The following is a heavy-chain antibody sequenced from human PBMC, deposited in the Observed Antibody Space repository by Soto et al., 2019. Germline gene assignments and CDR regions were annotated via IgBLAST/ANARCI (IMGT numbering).Heavy chain of an antibody. V-gene: IGHV4-59*01. J-gene: IGHJ3*02. D-gene: IGHD3-22*01. CDR3: ASLTYYYDSSGYDVHAFDI. CDR1: GGSISSYY. CDR2: IYYSGST. Sequence: SETLSLTCTVSGGSISSYYWSWIRQPPGKGLEWIGYIYYSGSTNYNPSLKSRVTISVDTSKNQFSLKLTSVTAADTAVYYCASLTYYYDSSGYDVHAFDIWGQGTMVTVSS.